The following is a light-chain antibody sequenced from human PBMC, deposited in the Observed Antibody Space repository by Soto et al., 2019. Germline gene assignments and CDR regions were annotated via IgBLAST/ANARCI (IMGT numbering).Light chain of an antibody. J-gene: IGKJ4*01. CDR3: QQYGRAPVT. V-gene: IGKV3-20*01. CDR1: ESVRVNS. CDR2: GAS. Sequence: ENVLTQSLGTLSLSPGETLTLSCRASESVRVNSFAWYHQRPGQAPRLLIHGASNRATGVPERFRGSGSGTDFTLTISRVEPEDFGVYFCQQYGRAPVTFGAGTMVEIK.